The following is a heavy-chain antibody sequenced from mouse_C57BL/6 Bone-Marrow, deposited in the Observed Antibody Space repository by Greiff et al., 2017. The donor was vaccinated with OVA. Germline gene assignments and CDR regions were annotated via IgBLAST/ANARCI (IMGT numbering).Heavy chain of an antibody. Sequence: EVQGVESGGGLVQPGESLKLSCESNEYAFPSHDMSWVRKTPEKRLELVAAINSDGGSTYYPDTMERRFIISRDNTKKTLYLQMSSLRSEDTALYYCARQHYYGSRDWYFDVWGTGTTVTVSS. V-gene: IGHV5-2*01. CDR1: EYAFPSHD. J-gene: IGHJ1*03. CDR3: ARQHYYGSRDWYFDV. D-gene: IGHD1-1*01. CDR2: INSDGGST.